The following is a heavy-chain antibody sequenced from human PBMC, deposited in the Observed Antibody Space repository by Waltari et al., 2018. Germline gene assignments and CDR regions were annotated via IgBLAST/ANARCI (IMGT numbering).Heavy chain of an antibody. CDR3: AKDSCEGRGGGSCYNP. D-gene: IGHD2-15*01. V-gene: IGHV3-23*01. CDR2: STHSASYT. CDR1: GFTFNNYA. Sequence: EVQLLESGGGLVQPGGSLRLSCAASGFTFNNYAMTWVRQAPGEGAEVVVSSTHSASYTYDRDSVKGRFTISRDNSESTLYLQMNNLRAEDTAIYDCAKDSCEGRGGGSCYNPWGQGTLVTVSS. J-gene: IGHJ5*02.